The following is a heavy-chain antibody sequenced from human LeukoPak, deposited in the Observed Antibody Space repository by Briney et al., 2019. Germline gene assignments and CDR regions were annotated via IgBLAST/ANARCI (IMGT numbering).Heavy chain of an antibody. V-gene: IGHV4-4*02. CDR3: ARHVYYDYVWGSYRYSGFDY. Sequence: ASGTLSLTCAVSGGSISSSNWWSWVRQPPGKGLEWIGEINHSGSTNYNPSLKSRVTISVDTSKNQFSLKLSSVTAADTAVYYCARHVYYDYVWGSYRYSGFDYWGQGTLATVSS. J-gene: IGHJ4*02. CDR1: GGSISSSNW. CDR2: INHSGST. D-gene: IGHD3-16*02.